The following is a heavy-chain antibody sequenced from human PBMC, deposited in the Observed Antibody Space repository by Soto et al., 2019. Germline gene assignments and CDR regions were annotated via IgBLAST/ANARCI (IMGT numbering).Heavy chain of an antibody. CDR3: ARVPGP. Sequence: PSETLSLTCPVAGESIGSYYWSWIRQQPGKGLEWIGYIYHSGSTYYNPSLKSRVTISVDRSKNQFSLKLSSVTAADTAVYYCARVPGPWGQGSLVTVSS. CDR1: GESIGSYY. CDR2: IYHSGST. J-gene: IGHJ5*02. V-gene: IGHV4-30-2*01.